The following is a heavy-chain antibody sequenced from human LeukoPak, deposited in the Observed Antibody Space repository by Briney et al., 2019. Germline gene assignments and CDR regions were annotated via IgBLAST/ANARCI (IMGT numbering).Heavy chain of an antibody. V-gene: IGHV3-23*01. J-gene: IGHJ4*02. CDR1: GFTFSSYA. Sequence: GGSLRLSCAASGFTFSSYAMSWVRQAPGKGLEWVSAISGGGGSTYYADSVKGRFTISRDNSKNTLYLQMNSLRAEDTAVYYCAKAQGYYDSSGFTDYWAREPWSPSPQ. CDR2: ISGGGGST. CDR3: AKAQGYYDSSGFTDY. D-gene: IGHD3-22*01.